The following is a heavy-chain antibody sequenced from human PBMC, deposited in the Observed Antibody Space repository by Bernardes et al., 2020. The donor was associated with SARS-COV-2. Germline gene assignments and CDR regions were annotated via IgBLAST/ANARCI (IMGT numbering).Heavy chain of an antibody. V-gene: IGHV1-24*01. CDR2: FDPEDGET. CDR3: ATGEVLRSSNWFDP. Sequence: ASVKVSCKVSGYTLTELSMHLVRQAPGKGLEWMGGFDPEDGETIYAQKFQGRVTMTEDTSTDTAYMELSSLRSEDTAVYYCATGEVLRSSNWFDPWGQGTLVTVSS. J-gene: IGHJ5*02. CDR1: GYTLTELS. D-gene: IGHD3-3*01.